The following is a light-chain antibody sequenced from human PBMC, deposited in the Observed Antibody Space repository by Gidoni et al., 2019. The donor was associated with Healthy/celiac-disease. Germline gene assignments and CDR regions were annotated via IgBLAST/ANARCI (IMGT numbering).Light chain of an antibody. Sequence: QTVVTQEPSFSVSPGGTVQLTCGLSSGSVSTNYYPSWYQQTPGQAPRTLIYSTNSRSSGVPDRFSGSILGNKAALTITGAQADDESDYYCVLYMGSGIWVFGGGTKLTVL. J-gene: IGLJ3*02. V-gene: IGLV8-61*01. CDR2: STN. CDR3: VLYMGSGIWV. CDR1: SGSVSTNYY.